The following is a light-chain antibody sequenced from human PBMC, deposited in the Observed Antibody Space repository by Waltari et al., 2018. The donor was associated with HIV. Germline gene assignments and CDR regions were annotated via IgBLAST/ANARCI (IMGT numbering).Light chain of an antibody. J-gene: IGKJ4*01. CDR1: QSIATN. CDR2: GAS. Sequence: EIVMTQSPATLSVSPGARATLSCRASQSIATNLAWYQQKAGQAPRLLVFGASSRATGVPARFSGSRSGTEFTLSITSLQSEDVAIYYCQQFNNWPLTFGGGTKVEIK. CDR3: QQFNNWPLT. V-gene: IGKV3-15*01.